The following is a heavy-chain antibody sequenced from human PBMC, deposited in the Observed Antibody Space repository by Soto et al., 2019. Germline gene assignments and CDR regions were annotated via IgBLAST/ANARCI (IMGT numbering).Heavy chain of an antibody. V-gene: IGHV1-69*13. CDR3: AREWSYDSSGPLSY. CDR1: GVTFSSYA. J-gene: IGHJ4*02. Sequence: SVKVSCKASGVTFSSYAISRVRQAPGQGLEWMGGIIPIFGTANYAQKFQGRVTITADESTSTAYMELSSLRSEDTAVYYCAREWSYDSSGPLSYWGQGTLVTVSS. D-gene: IGHD3-22*01. CDR2: IIPIFGTA.